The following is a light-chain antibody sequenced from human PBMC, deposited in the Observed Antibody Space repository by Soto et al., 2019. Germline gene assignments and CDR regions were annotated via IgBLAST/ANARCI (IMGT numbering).Light chain of an antibody. J-gene: IGKJ3*01. V-gene: IGKV1-27*01. CDR2: DAS. CDR1: QDANNY. CDR3: QKYDRASLT. Sequence: DIQMTQSPSSLSASVGDRATITCRASQDANNYYAWYQQKPGKLPKLLIFDASTLQSAVPSRFSGGGAGTNFSLTISSLQPEDVATYFCQKYDRASLTFGHGTKVDIK.